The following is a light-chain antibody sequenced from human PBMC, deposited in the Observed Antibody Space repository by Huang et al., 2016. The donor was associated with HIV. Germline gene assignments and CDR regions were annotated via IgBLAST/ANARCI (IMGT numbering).Light chain of an antibody. CDR3: QQSYSALIT. V-gene: IGKV1-39*01. Sequence: IQLTQSPTSLSASVGDRVAIACRASQAIGTYLNWFQQKPGRAPKLLISGASSLHSGIPSRFSGSGSGTDFTLTIRGLQLYDFATYFCQQSYSALITFGQGTRLEIK. CDR1: QAIGTY. CDR2: GAS. J-gene: IGKJ5*01.